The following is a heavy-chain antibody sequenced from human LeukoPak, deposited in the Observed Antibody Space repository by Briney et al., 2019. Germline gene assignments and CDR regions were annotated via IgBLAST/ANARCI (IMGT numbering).Heavy chain of an antibody. CDR1: GFTFSTYS. V-gene: IGHV3-21*01. D-gene: IGHD6-6*01. Sequence: PGGSLRLSCAASGFTFSTYSMTWVRQAPGKGLEWVSSISSSSSHISSADSVKGRFTISRDNAKKSLYLQMNSLRAEDTAVYYCARDGPVRIAARPYYFDFWGQGTLVTVSS. CDR2: ISSSSSHI. CDR3: ARDGPVRIAARPYYFDF. J-gene: IGHJ4*02.